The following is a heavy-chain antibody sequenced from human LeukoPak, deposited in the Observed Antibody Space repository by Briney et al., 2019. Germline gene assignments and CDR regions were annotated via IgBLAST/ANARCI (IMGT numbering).Heavy chain of an antibody. CDR2: IRSKANSYAT. Sequence: PGGSLKLSCAASGFTFSGSAMHWVRQASGKGLEWVGRIRSKANSYATAYAASVKGRFTISRDDSKNTAYLQMNSLKTEDTAVYYCTRHPELVLGFDPWGQGTLVTVSS. CDR1: GFTFSGSA. V-gene: IGHV3-73*01. CDR3: TRHPELVLGFDP. J-gene: IGHJ5*02. D-gene: IGHD6-13*01.